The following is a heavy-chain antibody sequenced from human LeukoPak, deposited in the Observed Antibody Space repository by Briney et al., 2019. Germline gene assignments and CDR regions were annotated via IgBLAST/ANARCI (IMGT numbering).Heavy chain of an antibody. CDR3: ARVSVPDY. CDR1: GFTFSSYA. CDR2: ISYDGSNK. V-gene: IGHV3-30-3*01. J-gene: IGHJ4*02. Sequence: GGSLRLSCAASGFTFSSYAMHWVRQAPGKGLEWVAVISYDGSNKYYADSVKGRFTISRDNFKNTLYLQMNSLRAEDTAVYYCARVSVPDYWGQGTLVTASS.